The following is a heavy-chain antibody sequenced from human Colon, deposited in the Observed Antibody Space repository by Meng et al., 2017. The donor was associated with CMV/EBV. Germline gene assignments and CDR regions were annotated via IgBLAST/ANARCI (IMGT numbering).Heavy chain of an antibody. CDR3: ARGRTNFDY. J-gene: IGHJ4*02. V-gene: IGHV4-61*08. Sequence: SETLSLTCTVSGGSVSRGGHFWSWIRQPPGKGLEWIGYIFYSGNTDYNPSLKSRITMSIDTSKDQFSLNLTSVTAADTALYFWARGRTNFDYWGQGTLVTVSS. CDR2: IFYSGNT. CDR1: GGSVSRGGHF.